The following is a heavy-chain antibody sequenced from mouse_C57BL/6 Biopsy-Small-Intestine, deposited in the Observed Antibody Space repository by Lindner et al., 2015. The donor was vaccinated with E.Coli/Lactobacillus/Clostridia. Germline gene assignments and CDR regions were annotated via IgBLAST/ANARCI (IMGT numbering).Heavy chain of an antibody. CDR3: ITSAGSTMDY. J-gene: IGHJ4*01. Sequence: VQLQESGAELVRPGASVKLSCTASGFNIKDDYIHWIKQRPEQGLEWIGWVDPENGDTEYASKFQGKATTTAATSSNTAYLQLSSLTSEDTAVYYCITSAGSTMDYWGQGTSVTVSS. V-gene: IGHV14-4*01. CDR1: GFNIKDDY. CDR2: VDPENGDT. D-gene: IGHD3-1*01.